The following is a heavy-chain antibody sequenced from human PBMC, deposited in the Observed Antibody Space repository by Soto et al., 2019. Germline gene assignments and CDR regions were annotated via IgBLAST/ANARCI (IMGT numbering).Heavy chain of an antibody. CDR1: GYTFSTHA. V-gene: IGHV1-3*01. D-gene: IGHD1-1*01. CDR2: IHGGTGQT. CDR3: ARGNGMEDNYFYYGLDI. J-gene: IGHJ6*02. Sequence: QVQVVQSGAEVKKPGASVKISCKASGYTFSTHAMHWVRQAHGQSLEWMGWIHGGTGQTKHSHRFQDRISITRDKSASTAYIELCRLRSEDTAVYYCARGNGMEDNYFYYGLDIWGQGTTVTVAS.